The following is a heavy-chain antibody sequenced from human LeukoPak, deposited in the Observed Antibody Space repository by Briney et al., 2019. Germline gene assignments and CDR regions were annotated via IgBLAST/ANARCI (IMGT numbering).Heavy chain of an antibody. V-gene: IGHV1-69*04. CDR3: ARDARNDYGGLYYFDY. CDR1: GGTFSSYA. J-gene: IGHJ4*02. CDR2: IIPIFGIA. D-gene: IGHD4-23*01. Sequence: GASVKVSCKASGGTFSSYAISWVRQAPGQGLEWMGRIIPIFGIANYAQKFQGGVTITADKSTSTAYMELSSLRSEDTAVYYCARDARNDYGGLYYFDYWGQGTPVTVSS.